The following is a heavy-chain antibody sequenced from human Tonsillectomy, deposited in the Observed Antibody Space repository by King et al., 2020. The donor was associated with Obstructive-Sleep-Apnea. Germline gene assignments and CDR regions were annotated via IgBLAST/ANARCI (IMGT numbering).Heavy chain of an antibody. CDR1: GFSLSTSGVG. CDR3: AHRRGGTYFFDY. Sequence: TLKESGPTLVKPTQTLTLTCTFSGFSLSTSGVGVGWIRQPPGKALEWLALIYWDDEKRYSPSLKTRLTITKDSSKNQVVLTMTNMDPVDTATYYCAHRRGGTYFFDYWGQGSLVTVSS. J-gene: IGHJ4*02. CDR2: IYWDDEK. V-gene: IGHV2-5*02. D-gene: IGHD1-26*01.